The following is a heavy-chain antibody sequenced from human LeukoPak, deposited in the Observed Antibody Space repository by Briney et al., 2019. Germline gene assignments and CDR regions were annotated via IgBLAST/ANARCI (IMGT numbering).Heavy chain of an antibody. Sequence: GGSLRLSCAASGFTFSSYAMSWVRQAPGKGLEWVSAISGSGGSTYYADSVKGRFTISRDNSKNTLYLLMNSLRAEDTAVYYCAKDRYCSGGSCPIFDYWGQGTLVTVSS. V-gene: IGHV3-23*01. CDR1: GFTFSSYA. CDR2: ISGSGGST. CDR3: AKDRYCSGGSCPIFDY. D-gene: IGHD2-15*01. J-gene: IGHJ4*02.